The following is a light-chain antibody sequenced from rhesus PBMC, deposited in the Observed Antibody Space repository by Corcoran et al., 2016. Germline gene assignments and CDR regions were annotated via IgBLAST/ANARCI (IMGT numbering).Light chain of an antibody. CDR3: QHYRTWPST. Sequence: EIVMTQSPATLPLSPGERATLTCRASQSVSRYVAWYQQKPDETPRVLIYAVAPRATGIPDRFSGSGSGTDFSHAIISLEPEDFAVYYCQHYRTWPSTFGQGTKVEIE. V-gene: IGKV3S9*01. J-gene: IGKJ2*01. CDR1: QSVSRY. CDR2: AVA.